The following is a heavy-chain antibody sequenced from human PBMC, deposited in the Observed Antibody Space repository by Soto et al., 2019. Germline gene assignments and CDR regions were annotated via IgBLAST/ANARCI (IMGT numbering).Heavy chain of an antibody. J-gene: IGHJ4*02. Sequence: QVRLVESGGGVVQPGGSLRLSCAASGFTFSNFAMHWVRQAPGKGLEWVAVTSYDGNNKDYADSVKGRFTISRDNSKNTLFLQVNSLSPEDTAVYYGARERAIVATGIFDYWGQGTLVTVSS. CDR3: ARERAIVATGIFDY. CDR2: TSYDGNNK. D-gene: IGHD6-13*01. CDR1: GFTFSNFA. V-gene: IGHV3-30-3*01.